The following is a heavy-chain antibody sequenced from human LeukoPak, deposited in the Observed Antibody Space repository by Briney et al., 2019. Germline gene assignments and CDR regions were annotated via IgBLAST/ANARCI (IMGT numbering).Heavy chain of an antibody. CDR2: IYTSGST. CDR3: ARVDYAVDWYFDL. CDR1: GGSISSGSYY. J-gene: IGHJ2*01. D-gene: IGHD4-17*01. Sequence: PSETLSLICTVSGGSISSGSYYWRWIRQPAGKGLEWIGRIYTSGSTNYNPSLKSRVTISVDTSKNQFSLKLSSVTAADTAVYYCARVDYAVDWYFDLWGRGTLVTVSS. V-gene: IGHV4-61*02.